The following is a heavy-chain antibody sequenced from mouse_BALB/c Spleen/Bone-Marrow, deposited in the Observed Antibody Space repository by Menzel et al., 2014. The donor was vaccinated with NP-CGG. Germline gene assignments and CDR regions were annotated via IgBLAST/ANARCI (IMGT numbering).Heavy chain of an antibody. CDR1: GYTFSSYY. V-gene: IGHV1S81*02. CDR2: INPSNGGT. CDR3: TRSNYGYWYFDV. Sequence: VQLQQSGAELVKPGASVKLSCKASGYTFSSYYMYWVKQRPGQGLEWIGEINPSNGGTKFNEKFKSKATLTVDKSSSTAYMQLSSLTSEDSAVCYCTRSNYGYWYFDVWGAGTTVTVSS. D-gene: IGHD1-1*01. J-gene: IGHJ1*01.